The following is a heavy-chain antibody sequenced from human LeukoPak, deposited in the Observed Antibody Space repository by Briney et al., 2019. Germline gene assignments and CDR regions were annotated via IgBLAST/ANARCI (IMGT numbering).Heavy chain of an antibody. Sequence: PGGSLRLSCAASGFSFSSYSMKWVRQAPGKGLEWVSSISSSSNYIYYADSVKSRFTISRDNAKNSLYLQMNSLRAEDTAVYYCARVSILIVPYYAFDIWGQGTMVTVSS. J-gene: IGHJ3*02. D-gene: IGHD2/OR15-2a*01. CDR2: ISSSSNYI. CDR3: ARVSILIVPYYAFDI. V-gene: IGHV3-21*01. CDR1: GFSFSSYS.